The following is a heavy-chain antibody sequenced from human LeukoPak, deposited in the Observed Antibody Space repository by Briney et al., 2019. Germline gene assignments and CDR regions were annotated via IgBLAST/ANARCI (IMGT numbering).Heavy chain of an antibody. CDR3: ATLTSEWDYVDYYYMDV. V-gene: IGHV4-34*01. D-gene: IGHD1-26*01. CDR1: GGSISGYY. Sequence: SETLSLTCTVSGGSISGYYWSWIRQPPGKGLEWIGEINHSGSTNYNPSLKSRVTISVDTSKNQFPLKLSSVTAADTAVYYCATLTSEWDYVDYYYMDVWGKGTTVTVSS. CDR2: INHSGST. J-gene: IGHJ6*03.